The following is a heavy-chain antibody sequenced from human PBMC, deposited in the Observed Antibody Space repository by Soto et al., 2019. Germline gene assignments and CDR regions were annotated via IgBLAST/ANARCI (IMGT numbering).Heavy chain of an antibody. CDR2: ISNNGDTA. Sequence: EVQLLESGGGLVQPGGSLTLSCATSGFTFSSYAMVWVRQAAEKGLEWVASISNNGDTAYYADSVKGRFTISRGNSEHTLYLQMNGLRADDTALYFCAKSRVFIGAIVTLLDSWRQGTQVTVSS. J-gene: IGHJ4*02. CDR1: GFTFSSYA. CDR3: AKSRVFIGAIVTLLDS. V-gene: IGHV3-23*01. D-gene: IGHD3-16*02.